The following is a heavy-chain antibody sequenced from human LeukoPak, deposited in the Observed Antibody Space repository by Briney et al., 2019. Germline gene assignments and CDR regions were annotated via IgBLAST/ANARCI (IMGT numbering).Heavy chain of an antibody. J-gene: IGHJ4*02. CDR2: IRSKAYGGTT. D-gene: IGHD5-24*01. CDR1: GFTFSSYG. Sequence: GGSLRLSCAASGFTFSSYGMFWVRQAPGKGLEWVGFIRSKAYGGTTEYAASVKGRFTISRDDSKSIAYLQMNSLKTEDTAVYYCTSPRNLGWLQLIFDYWGQGTLVTVSS. CDR3: TSPRNLGWLQLIFDY. V-gene: IGHV3-49*04.